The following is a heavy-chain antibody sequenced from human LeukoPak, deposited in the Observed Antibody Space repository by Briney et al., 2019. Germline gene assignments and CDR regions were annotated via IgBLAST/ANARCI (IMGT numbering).Heavy chain of an antibody. CDR3: ARCDSSGYEFDY. D-gene: IGHD3-22*01. Sequence: GGSLRLSWEASGLTFSTYWMHWVRQAPGKGLEWVSHINSDETITTYADSVKGRFTISRDNAKNTLYLQMNSLRAEDTALYYCARCDSSGYEFDYWGQGTLVTVSS. J-gene: IGHJ4*02. CDR2: INSDETIT. V-gene: IGHV3-74*01. CDR1: GLTFSTYW.